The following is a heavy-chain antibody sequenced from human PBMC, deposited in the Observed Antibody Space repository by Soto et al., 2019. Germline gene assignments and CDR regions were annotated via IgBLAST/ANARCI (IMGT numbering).Heavy chain of an antibody. D-gene: IGHD3-3*01. J-gene: IGHJ6*02. CDR3: ARDMYDFWSGPDYYYYGMDV. CDR1: GGSISSYY. Sequence: SETLSLTCTVSGGSISSYYWSWIRQPPGKGLEWIGYIYYSGSTNYNPSLKSRVTISVDTSKNQFSLKLSSVTAADTAVYYCARDMYDFWSGPDYYYYGMDVWGQGTTVTVSS. CDR2: IYYSGST. V-gene: IGHV4-59*01.